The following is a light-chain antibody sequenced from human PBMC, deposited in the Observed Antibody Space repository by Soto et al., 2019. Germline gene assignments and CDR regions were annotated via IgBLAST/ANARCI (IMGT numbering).Light chain of an antibody. Sequence: EIVLTQSPGTLSLSPGERATLSCRASQSVSSIYLAWYQQKPGQAPRLLIYGASSRATSIPDRFSGSGSGTDFTLTISRLEPEDFAVYYCQQYGSSPRTFGQGTKLEIK. V-gene: IGKV3-20*01. J-gene: IGKJ2*01. CDR3: QQYGSSPRT. CDR2: GAS. CDR1: QSVSSIY.